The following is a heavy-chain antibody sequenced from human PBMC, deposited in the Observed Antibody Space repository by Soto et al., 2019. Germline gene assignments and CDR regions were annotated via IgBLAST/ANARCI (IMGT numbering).Heavy chain of an antibody. CDR3: ARGRYYDSSGYYGPDAFDI. D-gene: IGHD3-22*01. V-gene: IGHV1-18*01. J-gene: IGHJ3*02. CDR2: ISAYNGNT. CDR1: GYTFTSYG. Sequence: ASVKVSCKASGYTFTSYGISWVRQAPGQGLEWMGWISAYNGNTNYAQKLQGRVTMTTDTSTSTAYMELRSLRSDDTAVYYCARGRYYDSSGYYGPDAFDIGGQGTMVTVSS.